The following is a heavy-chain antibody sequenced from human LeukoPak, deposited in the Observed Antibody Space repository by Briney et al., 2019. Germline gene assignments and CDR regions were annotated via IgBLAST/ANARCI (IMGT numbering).Heavy chain of an antibody. CDR3: ASNYYDFWSGYYSSPYYMDV. D-gene: IGHD3-3*01. Sequence: GGSLRLSCAASGFTFSSYWISWVRQAPGKGLEWVANIKQDGSEKYYVDSVKGRFTISRDNAKNSLYLQTNSLRAEDTAVYYCASNYYDFWSGYYSSPYYMDVWGKGTTVTVSS. CDR2: IKQDGSEK. V-gene: IGHV3-7*01. J-gene: IGHJ6*03. CDR1: GFTFSSYW.